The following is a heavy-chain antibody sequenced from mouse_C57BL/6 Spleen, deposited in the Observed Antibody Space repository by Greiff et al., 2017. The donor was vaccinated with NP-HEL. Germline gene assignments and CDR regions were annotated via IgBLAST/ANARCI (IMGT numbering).Heavy chain of an antibody. CDR2: IHPNSGST. V-gene: IGHV1-64*01. CDR3: ARSGYGPWFAY. J-gene: IGHJ3*01. CDR1: GYTFTSYW. Sequence: QVQLQQPGAELVKPGASVKLSCKASGYTFTSYWMPWVKQRPGQGLEWIGMIHPNSGSTNYNEKFKSKATLTVDKSSSTAYMQLSSLTSEDSAVYYCARSGYGPWFAYWGQGTLVTVSA. D-gene: IGHD3-1*01.